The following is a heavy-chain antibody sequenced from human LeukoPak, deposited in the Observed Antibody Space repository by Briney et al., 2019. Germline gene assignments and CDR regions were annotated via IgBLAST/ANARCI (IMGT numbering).Heavy chain of an antibody. CDR3: ARGGGYDDYYYYYMDV. V-gene: IGHV3-48*01. D-gene: IGHD5-12*01. CDR1: GFTFSNYN. Sequence: GGSLRLSCAASGFTFSNYNMNWVRQAPGKGLEWVSYISSSSSTIYYADSVKGRFTISRDNAKNSLYLQMNSLRAEDTAVYYCARGGGYDDYYYYYMDVWGKGTTVTVSS. CDR2: ISSSSSTI. J-gene: IGHJ6*03.